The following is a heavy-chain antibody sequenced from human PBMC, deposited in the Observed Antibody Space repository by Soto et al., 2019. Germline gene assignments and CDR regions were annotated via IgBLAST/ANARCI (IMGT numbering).Heavy chain of an antibody. CDR1: GFTFSSYG. Sequence: GGSLRLSCAASGFTFSSYGMHWVRQAPGKGLEWVAVIWYDGSNKYYADSVKGRFTISRDNSKNTLYLQMNSLRAEDTAVYYCARDRQLLPSDDSSWYFDYWGQGTLVTVSS. CDR2: IWYDGSNK. J-gene: IGHJ4*02. CDR3: ARDRQLLPSDDSSWYFDY. D-gene: IGHD6-13*01. V-gene: IGHV3-33*01.